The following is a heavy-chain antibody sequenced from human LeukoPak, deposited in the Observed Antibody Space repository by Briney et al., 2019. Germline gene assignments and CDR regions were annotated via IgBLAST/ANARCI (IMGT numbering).Heavy chain of an antibody. CDR3: ARGFVLGAAKNYFDY. CDR1: GLTFTNYA. CDR2: ISYDGTSK. V-gene: IGHV3-30-3*01. D-gene: IGHD2-21*02. Sequence: GRSLRLSCAASGLTFTNYALHCVRQAPGKGLEWVAVISYDGTSKYYADSVKGRFTISRDNSKNTLSLQMNSLRAEDTALYYCARGFVLGAAKNYFDYWGQGALVTVSS. J-gene: IGHJ4*02.